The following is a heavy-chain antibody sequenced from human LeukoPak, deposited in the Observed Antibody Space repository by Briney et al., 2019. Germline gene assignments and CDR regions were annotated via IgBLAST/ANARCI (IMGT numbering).Heavy chain of an antibody. V-gene: IGHV4-39*01. D-gene: IGHD1-1*01. CDR2: IYYSGST. Sequence: SETLSLTCTVSGDSITSSSYYWGWLRQPPGKGLEWIGSIYYSGSTYSNPSLKSRVTISVDTSKTQFSLKLSSVTAADTAVYYCARARTTPYYYYGMDVWGQGTTVTVSS. CDR3: ARARTTPYYYYGMDV. CDR1: GDSITSSSYY. J-gene: IGHJ6*02.